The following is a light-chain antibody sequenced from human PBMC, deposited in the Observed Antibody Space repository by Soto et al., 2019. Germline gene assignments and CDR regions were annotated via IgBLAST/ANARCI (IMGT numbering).Light chain of an antibody. CDR2: DAS. Sequence: EIVLTQSPATLSLSPGEIATLSGRASQSVSSYLAWYQQKPGQAPRLLIYDASNRATGIPARFSGSGSGTDFTLTIISLEPEDFAVYYCQQRSNWPLYTFGQGTKLEIK. CDR1: QSVSSY. CDR3: QQRSNWPLYT. V-gene: IGKV3-11*01. J-gene: IGKJ2*01.